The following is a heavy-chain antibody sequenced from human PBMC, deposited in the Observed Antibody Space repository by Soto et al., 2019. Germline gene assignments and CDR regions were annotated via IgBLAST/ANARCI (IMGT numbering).Heavy chain of an antibody. CDR2: INHSGST. D-gene: IGHD3-10*01. CDR1: GGSLSAYY. J-gene: IGHJ4*02. CDR3: AKDRPYGSGIFSFDQ. V-gene: IGHV4-34*01. Sequence: SETLSLTCAVYGGSLSAYYWSWIRQSPGKGLEWIGEINHSGSTNYNPSLKSRVTISVDTSKNQFSLRLRAEDTAVYFCAKDRPYGSGIFSFDQWGQGTRVTVSS.